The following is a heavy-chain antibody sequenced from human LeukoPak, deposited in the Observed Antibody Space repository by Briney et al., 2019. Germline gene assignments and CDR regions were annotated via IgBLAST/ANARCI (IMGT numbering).Heavy chain of an antibody. CDR2: IHHSGST. CDR1: GYSISSGYN. Sequence: SETLSLTCTVSGYSISSGYNWGWIRQPPGKGLEWIGSIHHSGSTYYNPSLKSRVTISVDTSKNQFSLQLNFVTAADTAVYYCARPGVGSGRYGAFDIWGQGTLVTVSS. CDR3: ARPGVGSGRYGAFDI. J-gene: IGHJ3*02. V-gene: IGHV4-38-2*02. D-gene: IGHD5-18*01.